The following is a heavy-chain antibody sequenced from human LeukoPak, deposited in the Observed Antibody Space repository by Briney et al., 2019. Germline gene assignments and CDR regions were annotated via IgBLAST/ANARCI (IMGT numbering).Heavy chain of an antibody. CDR1: GFIFSNDA. CDR2: ISYDGSNK. CDR3: ARVWRRFLEWLSLLDY. Sequence: GRSLRLSCAASGFIFSNDAMHWVRQAPGKGLEWVAVISYDGSNKYYADSVKGRFTISRDNSKNTLYLQMNSLRAEDTAVYYCARVWRRFLEWLSLLDYWGQGTLVTVSS. D-gene: IGHD3-3*01. V-gene: IGHV3-30*19. J-gene: IGHJ4*02.